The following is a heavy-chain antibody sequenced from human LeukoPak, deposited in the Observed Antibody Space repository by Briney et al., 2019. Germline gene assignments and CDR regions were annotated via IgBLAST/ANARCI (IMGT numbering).Heavy chain of an antibody. Sequence: SETLSLTCTVSGGSISSYYWSWIRQPPGKGLEWIGYIYYSGSTNYNPSLKSRVTISVDTSKNQFSLKLSSVTAADTAVYYCARDRTDYGDYGNGLDYWGQGTLVTVSS. CDR2: IYYSGST. CDR3: ARDRTDYGDYGNGLDY. CDR1: GGSISSYY. J-gene: IGHJ4*02. D-gene: IGHD4-17*01. V-gene: IGHV4-59*01.